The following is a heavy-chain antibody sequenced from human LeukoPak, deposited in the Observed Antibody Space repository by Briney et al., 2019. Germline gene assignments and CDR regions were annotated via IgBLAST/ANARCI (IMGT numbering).Heavy chain of an antibody. CDR2: IIPIVGIA. D-gene: IGHD3-22*01. Sequence: SVKVSCKASGGTFSSYAISWVRQAPGQGLEWMGRIIPIVGIANHAQKFQGKVTITADKSTSTAYMELSSLRSEDTAVYYCARTDCDSSGYYSPVGTAFDYWGQGTLVTVSS. V-gene: IGHV1-69*04. J-gene: IGHJ4*02. CDR1: GGTFSSYA. CDR3: ARTDCDSSGYYSPVGTAFDY.